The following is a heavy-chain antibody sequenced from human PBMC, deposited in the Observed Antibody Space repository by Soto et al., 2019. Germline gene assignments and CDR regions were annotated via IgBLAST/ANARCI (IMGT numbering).Heavy chain of an antibody. CDR3: ARGGWRQIDY. D-gene: IGHD3-3*01. CDR1: GGSIGSYY. CDR2: IYYSGST. V-gene: IGHV4-59*08. Sequence: QVQLQESGPGLVKPSETLSLTCSVSGGSIGSYYWSWIRQPPGKGLEWIGYIYYSGSTNYNPSLKRRVNISVDTSKNQFSLKLSSVTAADTAVYYCARGGWRQIDYWGQGTLVTVSS. J-gene: IGHJ4*02.